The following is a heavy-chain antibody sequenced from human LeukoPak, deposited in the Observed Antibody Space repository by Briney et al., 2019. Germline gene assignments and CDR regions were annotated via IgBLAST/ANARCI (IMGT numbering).Heavy chain of an antibody. CDR3: AREHCSGGSCHFDY. V-gene: IGHV4-30-4*08. Sequence: SQTLSLTCTVSGGSISSGDYYWSWIRQPPGKGLEWIGYIYYSGSTYYNPSLKSRVTISVDTSKNQFSLKLSSVTAADTAVYYCAREHCSGGSCHFDYWGQGTLVTVSS. CDR1: GGSISSGDYY. CDR2: IYYSGST. J-gene: IGHJ4*02. D-gene: IGHD2-15*01.